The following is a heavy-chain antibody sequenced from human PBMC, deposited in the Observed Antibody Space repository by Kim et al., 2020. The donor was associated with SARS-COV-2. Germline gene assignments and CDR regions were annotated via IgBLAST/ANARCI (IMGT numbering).Heavy chain of an antibody. J-gene: IGHJ4*02. CDR3: ARANQYSSGWYEDY. Sequence: NPSLKSRVTISVDTSKNQFSLKLGSVTAADTAVYYCARANQYSSGWYEDYWGQGTLVTVSS. D-gene: IGHD6-19*01. V-gene: IGHV4-31*02.